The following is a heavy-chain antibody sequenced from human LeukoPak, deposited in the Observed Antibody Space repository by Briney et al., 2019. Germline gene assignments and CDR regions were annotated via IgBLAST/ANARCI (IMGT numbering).Heavy chain of an antibody. V-gene: IGHV4-39*01. D-gene: IGHD1-26*01. Sequence: SETLSLTCTVSGDSISSSRFYWAWIRQPPGKGLEWIGSILYTGRTFYNPSLKSRVTISVDTSKNQFSLRLGPVTASDTAVYYCARRDVGATIDYWGQGALVTVSS. J-gene: IGHJ4*02. CDR2: ILYTGRT. CDR3: ARRDVGATIDY. CDR1: GDSISSSRFY.